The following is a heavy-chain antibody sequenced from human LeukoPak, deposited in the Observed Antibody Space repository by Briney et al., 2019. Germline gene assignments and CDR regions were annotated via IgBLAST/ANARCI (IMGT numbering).Heavy chain of an antibody. Sequence: PGGSLRLSCAASGFTFSSYEMNWVRQAPGKGLEWVSYISSSGSTIYYADSVKGRFTISRDNAKNSLFLQMNSLRAEDTAVYYCARVLRYCSGGNCYSGGLGYMDVWAKGPRSPSP. V-gene: IGHV3-48*03. CDR2: ISSSGSTI. J-gene: IGHJ6*03. CDR3: ARVLRYCSGGNCYSGGLGYMDV. CDR1: GFTFSSYE. D-gene: IGHD2-15*01.